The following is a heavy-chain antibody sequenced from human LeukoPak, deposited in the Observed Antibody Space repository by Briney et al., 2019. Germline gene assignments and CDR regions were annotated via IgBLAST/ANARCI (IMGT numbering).Heavy chain of an antibody. CDR3: ARTLGYCSSTSCYPYYYGMDV. D-gene: IGHD2-2*01. CDR2: ISYGGSNK. J-gene: IGHJ6*04. CDR1: GLTFSSYA. Sequence: GGSLRLSCAASGLTFSSYAMHWVRQAPGKGLEWVAVISYGGSNKYYAHSVKGRFTISRDNSKNTLYLQMNSLRAEDTAVYYCARTLGYCSSTSCYPYYYGMDVWGKGTTVTVSS. V-gene: IGHV3-30*04.